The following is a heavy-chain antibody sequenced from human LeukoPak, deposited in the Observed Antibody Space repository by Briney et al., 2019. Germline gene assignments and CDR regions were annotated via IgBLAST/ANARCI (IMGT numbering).Heavy chain of an antibody. Sequence: SETLSLTCTVSVGSISSYYWSWIRQPPGKGLEWIGYIYYSGSTNYNPSLKSRVTISVDTSKNQFSLKLSSVTAADTAVYYCAASHSYGYGSYYMDVWGKGTTVTVSS. CDR3: AASHSYGYGSYYMDV. CDR2: IYYSGST. CDR1: VGSISSYY. V-gene: IGHV4-59*01. D-gene: IGHD5-18*01. J-gene: IGHJ6*03.